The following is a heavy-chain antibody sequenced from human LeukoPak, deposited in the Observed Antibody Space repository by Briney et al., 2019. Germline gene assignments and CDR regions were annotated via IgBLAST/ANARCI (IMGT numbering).Heavy chain of an antibody. J-gene: IGHJ4*02. D-gene: IGHD4-17*01. Sequence: ASVKVSCKASGYTFTSYGISWVRQAPGQGLEWMGWISAYNGNTNSAQKLQGRVTMTTDTSTSTAYMELSSLRSEDTAVYYCARGRVYGDYVGFYYFDYWGQGTLVTVSS. CDR3: ARGRVYGDYVGFYYFDY. V-gene: IGHV1-18*01. CDR1: GYTFTSYG. CDR2: ISAYNGNT.